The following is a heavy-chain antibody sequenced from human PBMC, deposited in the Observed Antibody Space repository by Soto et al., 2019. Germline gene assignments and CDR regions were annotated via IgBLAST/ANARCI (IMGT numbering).Heavy chain of an antibody. D-gene: IGHD3-22*01. J-gene: IGHJ4*02. CDR1: GCTFTSYG. CDR2: ISAYNGNT. CDR3: ARVNYYDSSGYYFRT. Sequence: ASVKVSCKASGCTFTSYGISWVRQAPGQGLEWMGWISAYNGNTNYAQKLQGRVTMTTDTSTSTAYMELRSLRSDDTAVYYCARVNYYDSSGYYFRTWGQGTLVTVSS. V-gene: IGHV1-18*01.